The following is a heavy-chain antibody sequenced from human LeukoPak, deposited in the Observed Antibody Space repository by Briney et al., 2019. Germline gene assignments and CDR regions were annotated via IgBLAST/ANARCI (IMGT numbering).Heavy chain of an antibody. Sequence: SETLSLTCTVSGVSISSSSYYWGWIRQPPGKGLEWIASIYYSGSTYYNPSLKSRVTISVDTTKNQVSLKLSSVTAADTAVYYCARGGRQQLVFYYWGQGTLVTVSS. J-gene: IGHJ4*02. D-gene: IGHD6-13*01. CDR1: GVSISSSSYY. V-gene: IGHV4-39*07. CDR2: IYYSGST. CDR3: ARGGRQQLVFYY.